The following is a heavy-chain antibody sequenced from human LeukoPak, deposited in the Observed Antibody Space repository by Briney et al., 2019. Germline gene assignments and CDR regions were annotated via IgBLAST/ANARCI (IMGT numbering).Heavy chain of an antibody. Sequence: PSETLSLTCTVSGGSISSYYWSWNRQPPGKGLEWIGYIYYSGSTNYNPSLKSRVTISVDTSKNQFSLKLSSVTAADTAVYYCARGKQWELLSDWGQGTLVTVSS. CDR3: ARGKQWELLSD. J-gene: IGHJ4*02. CDR2: IYYSGST. D-gene: IGHD1-26*01. V-gene: IGHV4-59*08. CDR1: GGSISSYY.